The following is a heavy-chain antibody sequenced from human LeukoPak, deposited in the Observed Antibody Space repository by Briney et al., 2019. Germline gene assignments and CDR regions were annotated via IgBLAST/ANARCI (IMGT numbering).Heavy chain of an antibody. J-gene: IGHJ4*02. CDR3: ARGPVGIAARLTD. CDR2: IYYSGST. V-gene: IGHV4-61*01. CDR1: GGSISSSSYY. Sequence: SETLSLTCTVSGGSISSSSYYWSWIRQPPGKGLEWIGYIYYSGSTNYNPSLKSRVTISVDTSKNQFSLKLSSVTAADTAVYYCARGPVGIAARLTDWGQGTLVTVSS. D-gene: IGHD6-6*01.